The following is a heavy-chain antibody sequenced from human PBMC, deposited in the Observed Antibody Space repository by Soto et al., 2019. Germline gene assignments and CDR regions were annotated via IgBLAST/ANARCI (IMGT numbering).Heavy chain of an antibody. D-gene: IGHD6-19*01. CDR2: ISYDGSNK. CDR1: GFTFSSYA. J-gene: IGHJ4*02. CDR3: ARASSGWYYFDD. Sequence: GGSLRLSCAASGFTFSSYAMHWVRQAPGKGLEWVAVISYDGSNKYYADSVKGRFTISRDNSKNTLYLQMNSLRAEDTAVYYCARASSGWYYFDDWGQGPLVTVSS. V-gene: IGHV3-30-3*01.